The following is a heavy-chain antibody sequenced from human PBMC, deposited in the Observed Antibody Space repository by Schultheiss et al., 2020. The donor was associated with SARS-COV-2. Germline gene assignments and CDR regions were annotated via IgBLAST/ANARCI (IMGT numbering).Heavy chain of an antibody. CDR2: IGTAGDT. V-gene: IGHV3-13*04. Sequence: GESLKISCSASGFTFSSYAMHWVRQPTGKGLQWISTIGTAGDTYYQDSVKGRFTISRENARNSLYLQMNSLRAGDTAVYYCARDRAPRLQYYYYYYGMDVWGQGTTVTVSS. CDR1: GFTFSSYA. D-gene: IGHD2-15*01. J-gene: IGHJ6*02. CDR3: ARDRAPRLQYYYYYYGMDV.